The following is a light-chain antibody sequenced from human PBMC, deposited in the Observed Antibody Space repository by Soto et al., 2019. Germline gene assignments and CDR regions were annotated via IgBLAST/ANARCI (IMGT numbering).Light chain of an antibody. CDR2: WAS. Sequence: DPVMTPSPDSLAVSLGERATINCRSSRSILSSSNNKNYLAWYQQKPGQPPKLLVYWASTRESGVPDRFSGSGSGTDFTLTISSLQAEDVAVYYCQQYFNTPFTFGPGTKVDIK. V-gene: IGKV4-1*01. CDR1: RSILSSSNNKNY. CDR3: QQYFNTPFT. J-gene: IGKJ3*01.